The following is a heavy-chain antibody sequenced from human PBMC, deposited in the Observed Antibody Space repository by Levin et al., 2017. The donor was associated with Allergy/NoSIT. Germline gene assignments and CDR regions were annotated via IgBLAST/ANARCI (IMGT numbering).Heavy chain of an antibody. CDR1: GFTFSNAW. CDR2: LRSKTDEGTT. CDR3: TTEEVGTTHNWFDS. D-gene: IGHD1-26*01. J-gene: IGHJ5*01. Sequence: GGSLRLSCAASGFTFSNAWMNWVRQAPGKGLDWVGRLRSKTDEGTTDYAAPVKGRFTISRDDSKNTLFLQMNSLRIEDTAVYYCTTEEVGTTHNWFDSWGQGALVTVSS. V-gene: IGHV3-15*01.